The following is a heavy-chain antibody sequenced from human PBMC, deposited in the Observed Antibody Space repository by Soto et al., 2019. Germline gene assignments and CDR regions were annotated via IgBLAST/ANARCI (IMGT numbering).Heavy chain of an antibody. CDR1: GGTFSSYA. D-gene: IGHD6-19*01. CDR2: IIPIFGTA. CDR3: ARDRSPLAVAGTDWFDP. J-gene: IGHJ5*02. Sequence: GASVKVSCKASGGTFSSYAISWVRQAPGQGLEWMGGIIPIFGTANYAQKFQGRVTITADESTSTAYMELSSLRSEDTAVYYCARDRSPLAVAGTDWFDPWGQGTLVTVSS. V-gene: IGHV1-69*13.